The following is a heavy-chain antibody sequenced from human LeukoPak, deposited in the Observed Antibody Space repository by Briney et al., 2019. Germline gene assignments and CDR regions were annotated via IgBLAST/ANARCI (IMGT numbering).Heavy chain of an antibody. Sequence: SETLSLTCTVSGGSISRGSYYWSWIRQPAGKGLEWIGRIYTSGSTNYNPSLKSRVTISVDTSKNQFSLKLSSVTAADTAVYYCARESSHYYGMVVWGQGTTVTVSS. CDR1: GGSISRGSYY. CDR2: IYTSGST. V-gene: IGHV4-61*02. D-gene: IGHD6-6*01. CDR3: ARESSHYYGMVV. J-gene: IGHJ6*02.